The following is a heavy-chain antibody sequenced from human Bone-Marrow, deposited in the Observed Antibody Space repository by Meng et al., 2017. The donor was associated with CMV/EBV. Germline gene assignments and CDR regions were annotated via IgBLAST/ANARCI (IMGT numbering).Heavy chain of an antibody. CDR2: IWYDGNNK. CDR1: GFTFKNFG. V-gene: IGHV3-33*01. Sequence: GGSLRLSCAASGFTFKNFGMNWVRQAPGKGLEWVAVIWYDGNNKYFVDSLKGRFTISRDNSKNTLYLQMNSLRAEDTAVYYCAGLKGDPDYYYCGMDVWGQGTTVTVSS. D-gene: IGHD2-21*01. CDR3: AGLKGDPDYYYCGMDV. J-gene: IGHJ6*02.